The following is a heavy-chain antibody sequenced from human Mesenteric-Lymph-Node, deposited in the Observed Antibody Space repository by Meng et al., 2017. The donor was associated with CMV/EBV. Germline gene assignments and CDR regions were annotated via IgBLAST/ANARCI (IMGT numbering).Heavy chain of an antibody. D-gene: IGHD3-22*01. Sequence: GGSLRLSCAASGFTVSSNYMSWVRQAPGKGLEWVSSLSAASGYSYYADSVRGRFTISRDNAKSSLYLQMGSLRAEDTAVYYCARDSDYYDSSDPTLDHWGQGTPVTVSS. J-gene: IGHJ4*02. CDR3: ARDSDYYDSSDPTLDH. CDR2: LSAASGYS. V-gene: IGHV3-21*04. CDR1: GFTVSSNY.